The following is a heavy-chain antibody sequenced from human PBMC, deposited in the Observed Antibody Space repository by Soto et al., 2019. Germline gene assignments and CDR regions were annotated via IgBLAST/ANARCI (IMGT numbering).Heavy chain of an antibody. V-gene: IGHV1-18*01. CDR2: ISGYNGNT. D-gene: IGHD6-19*01. CDR3: SRFIMVGGWFDPNYYHGMDV. CDR1: GYTFLNYG. Sequence: GASVKVSCKTSGYTFLNYGINWVRQAPGQGLEWMGWISGYNGNTNYAQTVQGRVNMTTDTSTGTVYMELRSLKSDDTALYYRSRFIMVGGWFDPNYYHGMDVWGQGTTVTVSS. J-gene: IGHJ6*02.